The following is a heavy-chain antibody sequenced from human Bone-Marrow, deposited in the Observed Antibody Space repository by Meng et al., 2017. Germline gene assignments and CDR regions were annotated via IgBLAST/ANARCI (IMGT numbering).Heavy chain of an antibody. CDR1: GGTFSSYA. J-gene: IGHJ6*02. V-gene: IGHV1-69*06. CDR3: ARAGDDILTGYSDDRHGVYYYGVDV. D-gene: IGHD3-9*01. CDR2: IIPIFGTA. Sequence: SVKVSCKASGGTFSSYAISWVRQAPGQGLEWMGGIIPIFGTANYAQKFQGRVTITADKSTSTAYMELSSLRSEDTAVYYCARAGDDILTGYSDDRHGVYYYGVDVWGQGTTVTVSS.